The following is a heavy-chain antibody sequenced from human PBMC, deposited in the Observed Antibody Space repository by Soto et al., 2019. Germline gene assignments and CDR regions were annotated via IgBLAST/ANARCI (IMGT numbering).Heavy chain of an antibody. V-gene: IGHV3-53*01. J-gene: IGHJ4*02. Sequence: EVQLVESGGDLIQPGGSLRLSFAASGFTVSSNDMSWVRQAPGKGLEWVTLIYSSGSTKYADSVKGRFTISRDNSKNTVHLQMNTLRTEDTAVYYCARRPLNSNGAYWGQGTLVTVSS. CDR1: GFTVSSND. D-gene: IGHD3-22*01. CDR3: ARRPLNSNGAY. CDR2: IYSSGST.